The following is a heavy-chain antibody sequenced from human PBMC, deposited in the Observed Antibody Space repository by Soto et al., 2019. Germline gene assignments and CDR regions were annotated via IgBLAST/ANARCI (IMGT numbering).Heavy chain of an antibody. D-gene: IGHD3-22*01. Sequence: SETLSLTCTVSGGSISSSSYYWGWIRQPPGKGLEWIGSIYYSGSTYYNPSLKSRVTISVDTSKNQFSLKLSSVTAADTAVYYCESSGYPFDYWGQGTLVTVSS. CDR2: IYYSGST. J-gene: IGHJ4*02. CDR3: ESSGYPFDY. V-gene: IGHV4-39*01. CDR1: GGSISSSSYY.